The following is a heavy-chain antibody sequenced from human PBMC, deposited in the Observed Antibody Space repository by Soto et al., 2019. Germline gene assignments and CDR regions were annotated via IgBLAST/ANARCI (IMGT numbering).Heavy chain of an antibody. V-gene: IGHV3-33*05. Sequence: QVHLVESGGGVVQPGTSLRLSCVGSGFTCRSYVIHWVRQAPGKGLEWVALTSYDGSNKDYGDSVKGRFTISRDNSRKTVDLQMDSLRREDTALYYCARWGTTGGLDVWGQGTLVSVSS. CDR2: TSYDGSNK. CDR3: ARWGTTGGLDV. D-gene: IGHD3-16*01. CDR1: GFTCRSYV. J-gene: IGHJ1*01.